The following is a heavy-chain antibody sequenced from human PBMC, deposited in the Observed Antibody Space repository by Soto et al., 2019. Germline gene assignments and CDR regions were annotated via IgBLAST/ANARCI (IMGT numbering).Heavy chain of an antibody. CDR2: IYSGGNT. CDR3: VKTRVAVRGLMGYYYGMDV. J-gene: IGHJ6*02. V-gene: IGHV3-53*05. D-gene: IGHD3-10*01. Sequence: GGSLRLSCAASGFTVSNNYMSWVRQAPGKGLEWVSLIYSGGNTLYADSVKGRFTISRDNFKNTLYLEMSSLRGEDTALYYCVKTRVAVRGLMGYYYGMDVWGQGTTVTVSS. CDR1: GFTVSNNY.